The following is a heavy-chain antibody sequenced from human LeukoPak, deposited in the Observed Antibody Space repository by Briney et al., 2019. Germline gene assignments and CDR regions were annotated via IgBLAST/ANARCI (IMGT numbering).Heavy chain of an antibody. CDR2: ISGSGGST. CDR1: GFTFSSYA. J-gene: IGHJ4*02. Sequence: GGSLRLSCAASGFTFSSYAMSWVRQAPGKGLEWVSAISGSGGSTYYADSVKGRFTISRDNSKNTLYLQMNSLRAEDTAVYYCARGRDYVWGSRQDYWGQGTLVTVSS. CDR3: ARGRDYVWGSRQDY. D-gene: IGHD3-16*01. V-gene: IGHV3-23*01.